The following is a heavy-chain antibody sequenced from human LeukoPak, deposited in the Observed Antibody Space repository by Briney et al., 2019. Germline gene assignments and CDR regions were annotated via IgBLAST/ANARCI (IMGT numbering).Heavy chain of an antibody. J-gene: IGHJ4*02. D-gene: IGHD6-19*01. CDR3: ARDPPDSYSSGWYYFDY. CDR2: IIPIFGTA. V-gene: IGHV1-69*05. Sequence: SVKVSCKASGGTFSSYAISWVRQVPGQGLEWMGRIIPIFGTANYAQKFQGRVTITTDESTSTAYMELSSLRSEDTAVYYCARDPPDSYSSGWYYFDYWGQGTLVTVSS. CDR1: GGTFSSYA.